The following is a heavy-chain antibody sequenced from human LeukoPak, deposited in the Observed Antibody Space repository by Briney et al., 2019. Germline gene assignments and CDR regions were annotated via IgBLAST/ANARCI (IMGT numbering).Heavy chain of an antibody. CDR1: RCTFSSYA. V-gene: IGHV3-30*04. CDR2: ISNDGNNE. J-gene: IGHJ5*02. D-gene: IGHD3-3*01. Sequence: GGSLRLSCAASRCTFSSYAVHWVSQAPGKGLEWVAVISNDGNNEYYADFVKGRFTISRDNSKNMLYLQMNSLRIEDTAVYYCAKSYDFLSGFDPWGQGTLVTVSS. CDR3: AKSYDFLSGFDP.